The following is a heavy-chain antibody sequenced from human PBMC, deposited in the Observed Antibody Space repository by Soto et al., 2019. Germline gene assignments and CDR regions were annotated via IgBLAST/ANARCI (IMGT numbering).Heavy chain of an antibody. V-gene: IGHV4-34*01. D-gene: IGHD3-3*01. J-gene: IGHJ4*02. CDR3: ARGLPWWGRSGRPPAYYFDY. Sequence: PSETLSLTCAVYGGSCSGYYWSWIRQPPGKGLEWIGEINHSGSTNYNPSLKSRVTISVDTSKNQFSLKLSSVTAADTAVYYCARGLPWWGRSGRPPAYYFDYWGKGTLVTVSS. CDR1: GGSCSGYY. CDR2: INHSGST.